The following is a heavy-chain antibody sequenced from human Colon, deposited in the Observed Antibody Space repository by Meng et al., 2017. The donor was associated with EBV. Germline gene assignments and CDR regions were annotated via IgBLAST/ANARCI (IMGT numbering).Heavy chain of an antibody. V-gene: IGHV4-31*03. J-gene: IGHJ4*02. D-gene: IGHD6-19*01. CDR1: GGSVSSGGYY. CDR2: IYYSGST. CDR3: ARVSSGWDYFDY. Sequence: QGQRQESGPGLVKPSQTLSLTCTVPGGSVSSGGYYWTWIRQHPGKGLEWFGHIYYSGSTFYNPSLKRRVIISIDTSKNQFSLNLRSVTAADTAVYYCARVSSGWDYFDYWGQGTLVTVSS.